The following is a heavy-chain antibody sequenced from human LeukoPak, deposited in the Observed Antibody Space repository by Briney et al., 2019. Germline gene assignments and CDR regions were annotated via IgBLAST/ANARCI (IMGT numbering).Heavy chain of an antibody. CDR1: GFTFTDTY. CDR2: ISPSGTDI. D-gene: IGHD3-16*01. J-gene: IGHJ3*01. CDR3: ARDFLHLGG. Sequence: PGGSLRLSCAVSGFTFTDTYMTWIRQAPGKGLESLSYISPSGTDISYADSVKGRFTISRDNAKNTLYLQMSSLRAEDTAVYYCARDFLHLGGWGQGTMVTVSS. V-gene: IGHV3-11*04.